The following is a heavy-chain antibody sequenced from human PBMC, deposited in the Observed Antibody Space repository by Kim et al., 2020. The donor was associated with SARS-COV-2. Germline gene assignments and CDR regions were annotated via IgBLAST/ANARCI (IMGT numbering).Heavy chain of an antibody. D-gene: IGHD6-13*01. CDR2: IYWDDDK. CDR1: GFSLSTSGVG. CDR3: AHRRRRAAAGARRGYYGTDV. V-gene: IGHV2-5*02. J-gene: IGHJ6*02. Sequence: SGPTLVNPTQTLTLTCTFSGFSLSTSGVGVGWIRQPPGKALEWLALIYWDDDKRYSPSLKSRLTITKDTSKNQVVLTMTNMDPVDTATYYCAHRRRRAAAGARRGYYGTDVWGQGTTVTVSS.